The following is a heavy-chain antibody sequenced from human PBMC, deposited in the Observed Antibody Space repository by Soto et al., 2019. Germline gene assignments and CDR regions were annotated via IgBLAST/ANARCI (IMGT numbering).Heavy chain of an antibody. CDR1: GLTFGDYA. Sequence: HPGGSLRLSCTASGLTFGDYAMTWFRQAPGKGLEWVSVISGTGDSTYYADSVKGRFTVSRDNSKNTLYLQMHSLRAEDTAVYYCAKGLTIFGVIVTPYYYYGIDVWGQGTTVTV. D-gene: IGHD3-3*01. CDR2: ISGTGDST. J-gene: IGHJ6*02. CDR3: AKGLTIFGVIVTPYYYYGIDV. V-gene: IGHV3-23*01.